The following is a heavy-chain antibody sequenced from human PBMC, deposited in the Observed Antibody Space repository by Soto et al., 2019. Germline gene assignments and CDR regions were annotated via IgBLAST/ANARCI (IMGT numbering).Heavy chain of an antibody. CDR3: AKGRYFDSSGGCANY. V-gene: IGHV3-23*01. CDR1: GFMFDNYA. D-gene: IGHD3-22*01. CDR2: ISGSGHAT. Sequence: EVRLLESGGGSVPPGASASLSCLTSGFMFDNYAMSWVRQSPERGLEWVAAISGSGHATYYTQSVRGRFTISRDKSKKTVFLQMNNLRTEDTAIYYCAKGRYFDSSGGCANYWGLVTLVTVSS. J-gene: IGHJ4*02.